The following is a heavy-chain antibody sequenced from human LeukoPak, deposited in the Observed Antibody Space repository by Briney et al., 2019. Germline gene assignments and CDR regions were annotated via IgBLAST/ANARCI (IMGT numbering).Heavy chain of an antibody. D-gene: IGHD2-2*01. J-gene: IGHJ4*02. CDR3: ARDACSSTSCYFDY. CDR1: GFTSSIYS. Sequence: GGSLRLSRAASGFTSSIYSMNWVRQAPGRGLERVSYISSSSSTMYYADSVKGRFTISRDNAKNSLYLQMNSLRAEDTAVYYCARDACSSTSCYFDYWGQGTLVTVSS. CDR2: ISSSSSTM. V-gene: IGHV3-48*01.